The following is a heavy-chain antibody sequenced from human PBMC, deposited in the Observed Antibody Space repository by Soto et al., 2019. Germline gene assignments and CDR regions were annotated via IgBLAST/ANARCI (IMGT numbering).Heavy chain of an antibody. V-gene: IGHV3-53*01. Sequence: GGSLRLSCAASGFSVNNNYMSWVRQAPGKGLEWVSIIYMNGTTDYADSVQGRFTISRDIFKNTLFLQMNSLRAEDTAVYYCAKDRNYYDSSEEYYFDYWGQGTLVTVSS. CDR2: IYMNGTT. J-gene: IGHJ4*02. CDR3: AKDRNYYDSSEEYYFDY. CDR1: GFSVNNNY. D-gene: IGHD3-22*01.